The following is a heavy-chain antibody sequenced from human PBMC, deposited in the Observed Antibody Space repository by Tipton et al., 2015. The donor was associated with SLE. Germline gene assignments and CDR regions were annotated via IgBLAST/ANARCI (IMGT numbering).Heavy chain of an antibody. Sequence: LRLSCTVSGGSISSYYWSWIRQPAGKGLEWIGRIYTSGSTNYNPSLKSRVTMSVDTSKNQFSLKLSSVTAADTAVYYCARNLGYVDYAPDLWGRGTLVTVSS. CDR2: IYTSGST. D-gene: IGHD4-17*01. CDR3: ARNLGYVDYAPDL. CDR1: GGSISSYY. J-gene: IGHJ2*01. V-gene: IGHV4-4*07.